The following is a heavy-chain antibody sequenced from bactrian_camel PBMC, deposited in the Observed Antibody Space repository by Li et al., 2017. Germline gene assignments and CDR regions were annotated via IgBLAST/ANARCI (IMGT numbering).Heavy chain of an antibody. J-gene: IGHJ6*01. D-gene: IGHD2*01. CDR1: GFTSNSCG. CDR3: AAGGAYFSGGYYQRVFGY. Sequence: QLVESGGGSVQAGGSLRLSCTAPGFTSNSCGMDWYRQAAGKQREWVASIATDGLTAYPESVQGRFIISIDKAKDTAYLQMNRLKPEDTAVYYCAAGGAYFSGGYYQRVFGYWGQGTQVTVS. V-gene: IGHV3S53*01. CDR2: IATDGLT.